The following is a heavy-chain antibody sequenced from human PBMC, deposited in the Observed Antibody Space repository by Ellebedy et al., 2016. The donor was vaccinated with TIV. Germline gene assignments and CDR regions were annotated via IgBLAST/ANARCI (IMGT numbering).Heavy chain of an antibody. CDR2: INPNSGGT. D-gene: IGHD5-18*01. J-gene: IGHJ6*02. V-gene: IGHV1-2*02. CDR1: GYTFTGYY. CDR3: ARFSIHSGYYGMDV. Sequence: ASVKVSCXASGYTFTGYYMHWVRQAPGQGLEWMGWINPNSGGTNYAQKFQGRVTITADESTSTAYMELSSLRSEDTAVYYCARFSIHSGYYGMDVWGQGTTVTVSS.